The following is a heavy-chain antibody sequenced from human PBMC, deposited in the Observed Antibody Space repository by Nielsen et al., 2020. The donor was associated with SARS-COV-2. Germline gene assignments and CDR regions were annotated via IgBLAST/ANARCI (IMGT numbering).Heavy chain of an antibody. J-gene: IGHJ6*02. CDR2: IYFSGRT. D-gene: IGHD5-12*01. V-gene: IGHV4-31*03. Sequence: LTCTVSGGSISSGGYYWSWIRNHPGKGLEWIGYIYFSGRTCYNPSLKSRVTISVDTSKNQFSLSLRSVTAADTAVYYCARESSGYDHYNYGMDVWGQGTTVTVSS. CDR3: ARESSGYDHYNYGMDV. CDR1: GGSISSGGYY.